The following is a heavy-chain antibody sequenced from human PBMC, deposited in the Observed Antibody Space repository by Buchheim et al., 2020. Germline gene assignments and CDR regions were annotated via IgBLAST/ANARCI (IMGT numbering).Heavy chain of an antibody. CDR3: AKVGSSTYFFES. CDR1: GFTFTSYL. V-gene: IGHV3-23*01. Sequence: EVGLLESGGSLAQPGGSQILSCAASGFTFTSYLMMWVRQGPGKGLECVSTINGRGDNTYYADSVKGRFIISRDTSRNTIYFRMDSLRVEDTAIYYCAKVGSSTYFFESWGRGTL. J-gene: IGHJ4*02. CDR2: INGRGDNT.